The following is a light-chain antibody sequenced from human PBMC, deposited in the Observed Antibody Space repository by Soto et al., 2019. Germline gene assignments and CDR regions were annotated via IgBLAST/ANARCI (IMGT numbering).Light chain of an antibody. J-gene: IGKJ1*01. CDR2: GAS. CDR1: QSLGSD. V-gene: IGKV3-15*01. Sequence: EIVMTQSPGTLSLSPGGTATLSCRASQSLGSDLAWYQQKPGQAPRLLIFGASARPTGIPARISGSGSGTEFTLTISSLRSEDFAVYFCQQYYNWPRTFGQGTKVDI. CDR3: QQYYNWPRT.